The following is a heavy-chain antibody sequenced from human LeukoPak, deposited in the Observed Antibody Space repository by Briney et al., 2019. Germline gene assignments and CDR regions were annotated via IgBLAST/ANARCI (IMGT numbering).Heavy chain of an antibody. CDR3: ARNNGMDV. J-gene: IGHJ6*02. CDR2: ISGSGGST. V-gene: IGHV3-23*01. CDR1: GFTFSSYA. Sequence: PGGALRLSCAASGFTFSSYAMCPGREAPGQGLEWVSAISGSGGSTYYADSVKGRYTISRDNSKNTLYLQMNSPRAEDTALYHCARNNGMDVWGQGTTVIVSS.